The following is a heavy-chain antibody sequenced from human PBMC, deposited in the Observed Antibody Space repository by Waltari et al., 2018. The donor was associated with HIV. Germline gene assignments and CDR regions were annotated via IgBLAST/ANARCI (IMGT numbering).Heavy chain of an antibody. Sequence: VQVVESGGGLVLRGGFLSLSCEGTGLILNGNDMSWVRQPPGKGLECVAMIYNGGGTKYTDAVKGRFIISGDNSKNTILLQMNRLRIEDTAVYYCASLPRAPDTGFGMDVWGQGTTVTVSS. CDR2: IYNGGGT. V-gene: IGHV3-66*01. CDR3: ASLPRAPDTGFGMDV. D-gene: IGHD5-18*01. CDR1: GLILNGND. J-gene: IGHJ6*02.